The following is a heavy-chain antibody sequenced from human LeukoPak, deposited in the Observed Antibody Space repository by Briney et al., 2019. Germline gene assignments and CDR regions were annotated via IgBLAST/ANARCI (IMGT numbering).Heavy chain of an antibody. Sequence: GGSLRLSCAAAGFTFSDYYMSWIRQAPGTGLEWVSYISNTGSTIYYADSVKGRFTISRDNAKNSLYLQMNSLRAEDTAVYYCARSASSTTCQDYWGQGTLVTVSS. CDR1: GFTFSDYY. J-gene: IGHJ4*02. CDR3: ARSASSTTCQDY. D-gene: IGHD2-2*01. CDR2: ISNTGSTI. V-gene: IGHV3-11*04.